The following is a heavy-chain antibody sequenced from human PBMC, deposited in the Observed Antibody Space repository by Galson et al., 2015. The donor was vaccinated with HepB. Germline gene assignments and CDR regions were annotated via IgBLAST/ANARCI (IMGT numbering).Heavy chain of an antibody. J-gene: IGHJ5*02. CDR2: IYYGGST. Sequence: LTCTVSGGSISSNYWSWIRQPPGKGLEWLGFIYYGGSTNFNPSLKSRVTISADMSNNQFSLRLSSVTGADTAVYYCATGGGSYRVGGWFDPWGQGTLVTVSS. D-gene: IGHD1-26*01. CDR3: ATGGGSYRVGGWFDP. V-gene: IGHV4-59*01. CDR1: GGSISSNY.